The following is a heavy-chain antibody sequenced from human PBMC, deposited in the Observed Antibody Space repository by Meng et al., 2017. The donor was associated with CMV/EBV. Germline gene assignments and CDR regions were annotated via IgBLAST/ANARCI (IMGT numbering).Heavy chain of an antibody. V-gene: IGHV4-39*07. CDR3: ASRPGYCSSTSCYRRSHFDY. D-gene: IGHD2-2*01. CDR1: GGSISSSSYY. CDR2: IYYSGST. J-gene: IGHJ4*02. Sequence: ESLKISCTVSGGSISSSSYYWGWIRQPPGKGLEWIGSIYYSGSTYYNPSLKSRVTISVDTSKNQFSLKLSSVTAADTAVYYCASRPGYCSSTSCYRRSHFDYWGQGTLVTVSS.